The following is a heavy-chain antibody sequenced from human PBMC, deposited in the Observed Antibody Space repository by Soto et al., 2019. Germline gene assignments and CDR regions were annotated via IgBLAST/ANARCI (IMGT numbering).Heavy chain of an antibody. CDR1: GDSVSSNSAA. Sequence: SQTLSLTCAISGDSVSSNSAAWNWIRQSPSRGLEWLGRTYYRSKWYNDYAVSVKSRITINPDTSKNQFSLQLNSVTPEDTAVYYCARERAVLLWFGEKDWFEPWGQGTLVTLSS. CDR3: ARERAVLLWFGEKDWFEP. D-gene: IGHD3-10*01. V-gene: IGHV6-1*01. J-gene: IGHJ5*02. CDR2: TYYRSKWYN.